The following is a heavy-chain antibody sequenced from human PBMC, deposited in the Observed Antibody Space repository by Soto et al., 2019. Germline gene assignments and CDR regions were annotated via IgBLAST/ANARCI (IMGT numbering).Heavy chain of an antibody. CDR1: GYTFTSYG. J-gene: IGHJ5*02. CDR3: ARGSFGSGYNWFDP. Sequence: ASVKVSCKASGYTFTSYGISWVRQAPGQGLEWMGWINPNSGGTNYAQKFQGWVTMTRDTSISTAYMELSRLRSDDTAVYYCARGSFGSGYNWFDPWGQGTLVTVSS. D-gene: IGHD3-10*01. CDR2: INPNSGGT. V-gene: IGHV1-2*04.